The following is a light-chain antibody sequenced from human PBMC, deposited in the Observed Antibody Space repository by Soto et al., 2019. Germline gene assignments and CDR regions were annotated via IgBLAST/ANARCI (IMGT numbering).Light chain of an antibody. CDR2: DVS. Sequence: QSVLTQPASVSGSPGQSITISCTGTSSDVGGYNFVSWYQQHPGKAPTFLIYDVSNRPSGVSTRFSGSKSGNTASLTISGLQAEDEADYYCSSYTSSSTQVFGTGTKVTVL. CDR1: SSDVGGYNF. CDR3: SSYTSSSTQV. V-gene: IGLV2-14*03. J-gene: IGLJ1*01.